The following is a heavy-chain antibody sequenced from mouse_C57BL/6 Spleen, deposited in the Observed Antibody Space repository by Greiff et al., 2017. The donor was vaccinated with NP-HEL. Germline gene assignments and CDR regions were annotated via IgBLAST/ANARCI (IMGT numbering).Heavy chain of an antibody. J-gene: IGHJ2*01. CDR2: IWSGGST. CDR3: ARNSLYYGSSYYDD. CDR1: GFSLTSYG. V-gene: IGHV2-2*01. Sequence: QVQLQQSGPGLVQPSQSLSITCTVSGFSLTSYGVHWVRQSPGKGLEWLGVIWSGGSTDYYAAFISRLSISKDNSKSQVFFKMNSLQADDTAIYHCARNSLYYGSSYYDDWGQGTTLTVSS. D-gene: IGHD1-1*01.